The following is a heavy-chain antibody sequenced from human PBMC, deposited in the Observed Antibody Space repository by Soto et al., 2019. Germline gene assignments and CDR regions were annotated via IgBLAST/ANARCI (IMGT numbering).Heavy chain of an antibody. CDR2: SNHSGST. Sequence: QVQLQQWGAGLLKPSETLSLTCAVYGGSFSGYYWSWIRQPPGKGLEWIGESNHSGSTNYNPSLKSRVTISVATSKNQCSLKLSSVTAADTAVYYCARGLMQVVVAATCDAFDIWGQGTMVTVSS. J-gene: IGHJ3*02. CDR1: GGSFSGYY. CDR3: ARGLMQVVVAATCDAFDI. V-gene: IGHV4-34*01. D-gene: IGHD2-15*01.